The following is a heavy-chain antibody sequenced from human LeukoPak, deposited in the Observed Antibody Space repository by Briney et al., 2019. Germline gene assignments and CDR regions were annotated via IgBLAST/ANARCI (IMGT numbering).Heavy chain of an antibody. CDR2: ISSSGSTI. CDR1: GFTFSDYY. Sequence: GGSLRLSCAASGFTFSDYYMSWIRQAPEKGLEWVSYISSSGSTIYYADSVKGRFTISRDNAKNSLYLQMNSLRAEDTAVYYCARDKVRGQVDYWGQGTLVTVSS. J-gene: IGHJ4*02. D-gene: IGHD3-10*01. CDR3: ARDKVRGQVDY. V-gene: IGHV3-11*01.